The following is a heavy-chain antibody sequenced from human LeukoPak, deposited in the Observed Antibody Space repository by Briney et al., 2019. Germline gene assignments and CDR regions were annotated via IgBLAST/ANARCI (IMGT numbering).Heavy chain of an antibody. CDR2: ISFDGSYK. D-gene: IGHD3-9*01. Sequence: GGSLRLSCAASGFTFNNYGIHWVRQAPGKGLEWVAVISFDGSYKDYAESVRGRFTISRDKSRNTVHLQMDSLRAEDTALYFCAKDDILTGWRWGQGTLVTVSS. CDR3: AKDDILTGWR. V-gene: IGHV3-30*18. J-gene: IGHJ4*02. CDR1: GFTFNNYG.